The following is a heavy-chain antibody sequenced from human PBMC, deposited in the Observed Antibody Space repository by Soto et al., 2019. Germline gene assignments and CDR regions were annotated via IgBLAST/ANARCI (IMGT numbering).Heavy chain of an antibody. Sequence: QVQLVESGGGVVQPGRSLRLSCAASGFTFSSYGMHWVRQAPGKGLEWVAIISYDGDNKYYADSVKVRFTISRDNSKNTLYLQMNSLRGEDTAVYYCARDQWYSSSSDPDAFDIWGQGTMVTVSS. CDR2: ISYDGDNK. D-gene: IGHD6-6*01. CDR3: ARDQWYSSSSDPDAFDI. CDR1: GFTFSSYG. V-gene: IGHV3-30*03. J-gene: IGHJ3*02.